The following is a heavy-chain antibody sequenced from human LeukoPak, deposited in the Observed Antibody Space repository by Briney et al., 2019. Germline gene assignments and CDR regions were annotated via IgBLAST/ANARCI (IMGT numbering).Heavy chain of an antibody. CDR3: ARDCGGASCGRAFDL. J-gene: IGHJ3*01. D-gene: IGHD2-21*01. V-gene: IGHV3-21*01. Sequence: GGSLRLSCAASGFIFSSYSMNWVRQAPGEGLEWVSSISFGSNYIYYADSLQGRFTISRDNAKNSLYLQMNSLRAEDTAAYYCARDCGGASCGRAFDLWGQGTMVTVSS. CDR2: ISFGSNYI. CDR1: GFIFSSYS.